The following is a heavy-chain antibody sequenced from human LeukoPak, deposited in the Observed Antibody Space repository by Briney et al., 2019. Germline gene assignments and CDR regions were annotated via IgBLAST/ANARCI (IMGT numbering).Heavy chain of an antibody. D-gene: IGHD1-14*01. V-gene: IGHV3-30*02. CDR2: IRYDGSNK. Sequence: GGSLRLSCAASGFTFTKYGMHWVRQAPGKGLEWVAFIRYDGSNKYYVDSVKGRFTISRDNSRNTLYLQMNSLRAEDTAVYYCAKEGEPSAYYYYYMDVWGKGTTVTVSS. J-gene: IGHJ6*03. CDR3: AKEGEPSAYYYYYMDV. CDR1: GFTFTKYG.